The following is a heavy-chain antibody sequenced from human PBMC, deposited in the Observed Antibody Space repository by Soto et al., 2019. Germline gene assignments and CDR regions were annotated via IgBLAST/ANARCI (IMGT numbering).Heavy chain of an antibody. CDR3: ARSGYSFAWGY. D-gene: IGHD5-18*01. Sequence: EVQLVESGGVLIPPGGSLRLSCAASGFLVNSAYMTWVRQAPGKGLEWLSMINSDGSTLYAESVKGRFTISRDNSKNRLDLQMNSLRAEDTAMYYCARSGYSFAWGYWGQGTLVIVTS. CDR2: INSDGST. CDR1: GFLVNSAY. J-gene: IGHJ4*02. V-gene: IGHV3-53*01.